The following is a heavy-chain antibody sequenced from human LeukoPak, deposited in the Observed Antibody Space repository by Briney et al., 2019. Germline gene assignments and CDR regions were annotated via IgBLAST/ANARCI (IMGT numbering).Heavy chain of an antibody. J-gene: IGHJ6*03. CDR1: GYSFTSYW. V-gene: IGHV5-51*03. CDR3: ARAGTYYYYHMDV. D-gene: IGHD6-19*01. Sequence: PGESLKISCKGSGYSFTSYWIGWVRQMPGKGLEWMGIIHPGGSDTRYSPSFQGQVTISADKSISTAYLQWSSLKASDTAIYYCARAGTYYYYHMDVWGKGTTVTVFS. CDR2: IHPGGSDT.